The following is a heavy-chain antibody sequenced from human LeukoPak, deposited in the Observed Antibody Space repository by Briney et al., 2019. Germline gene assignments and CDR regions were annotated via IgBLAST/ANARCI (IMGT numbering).Heavy chain of an antibody. Sequence: PSETLSLTCTVSGVSISSSNSYWGWIRQPPGKGLEWIGYIYYSGSTNYNPSLKSRVTISVDTSKNQFSLKLSSVTAADTAVYYCARVGGFWFDPWGQGTLVTVSS. D-gene: IGHD4-23*01. CDR1: GVSISSSNSY. CDR2: IYYSGST. CDR3: ARVGGFWFDP. J-gene: IGHJ5*02. V-gene: IGHV4-61*05.